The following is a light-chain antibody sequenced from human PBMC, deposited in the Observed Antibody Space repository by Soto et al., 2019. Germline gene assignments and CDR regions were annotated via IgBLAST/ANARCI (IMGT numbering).Light chain of an antibody. CDR1: QSISSN. Sequence: EVVMTQSPATLSVSPWERVTLSCRASQSISSNLAWYQQKPGQAPRLLISGASTRATGIPDRFSGSGSGTEFTLTISSLQSEDSAVYYCQQYGSSPPTFGQGTKVDIK. V-gene: IGKV3-15*01. J-gene: IGKJ1*01. CDR2: GAS. CDR3: QQYGSSPPT.